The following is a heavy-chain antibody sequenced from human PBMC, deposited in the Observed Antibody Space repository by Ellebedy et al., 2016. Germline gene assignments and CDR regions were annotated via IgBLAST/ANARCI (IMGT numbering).Heavy chain of an antibody. CDR2: IAIGGATT. J-gene: IGHJ4*02. CDR1: GFSVSSNY. Sequence: GGSLRFSCVVSGFSVSSNYLSWVRQAPGKGLEWVSTIAIGGATTWYADSVKGRFTISRDSSKDTLYLEMDSLRADDTAIYYCAKCRHSTGCLLDSWGKGTLVTVSS. V-gene: IGHV3-23*01. CDR3: AKCRHSTGCLLDS. D-gene: IGHD6-19*01.